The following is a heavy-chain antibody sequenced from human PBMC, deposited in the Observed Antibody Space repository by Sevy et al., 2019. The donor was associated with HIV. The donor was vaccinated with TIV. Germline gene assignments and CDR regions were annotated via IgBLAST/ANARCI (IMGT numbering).Heavy chain of an antibody. CDR1: GFTFSDHY. CDR2: IRDKDNSHTT. D-gene: IGHD6-19*01. V-gene: IGHV3-72*01. J-gene: IGHJ4*02. CDR3: AKDSGWTHVY. Sequence: GGSLRLSCAASGFTFSDHYMDWVRQAPGKGLEWVGRIRDKDNSHTTEYAASVNGRFTISRDDSKKSLYLQLNSLKTEDTAIYYCAKDSGWTHVYWGQGTLVTVSS.